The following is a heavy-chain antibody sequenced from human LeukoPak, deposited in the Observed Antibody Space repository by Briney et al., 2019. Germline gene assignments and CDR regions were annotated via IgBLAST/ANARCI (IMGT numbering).Heavy chain of an antibody. D-gene: IGHD5-12*01. CDR2: IYHSEST. Sequence: PSETLSLTCTVSGGSISSGGYYWSWIRQPPGKGLEWIGYIYHSESTYYNPSLKSRVTISVDRSKNQFSLKLSSVTAADTAVYYCARVVSGYDPPDHWGQGTLVTVSS. CDR3: ARVVSGYDPPDH. V-gene: IGHV4-30-2*01. CDR1: GGSISSGGYY. J-gene: IGHJ4*02.